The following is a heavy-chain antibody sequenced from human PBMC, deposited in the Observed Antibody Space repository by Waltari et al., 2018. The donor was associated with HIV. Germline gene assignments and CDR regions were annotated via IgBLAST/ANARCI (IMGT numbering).Heavy chain of an antibody. V-gene: IGHV4-39*01. D-gene: IGHD3-9*01. CDR3: ARQHAYTSDWFSQASFFNY. J-gene: IGHJ1*01. CDR2: IYYTGDT. Sequence: LQLKESGPGLVKPSDTLSLTCAVSGASMRSKNNYWAWIRQAPGERLEWIATIYYTGDTYFVPSLINRTSIYVDSSKNLLSLSLASVTAADTAIYYCARQHAYTSDWFSQASFFNYWGPGTLVTVSS. CDR1: GASMRSKNNY.